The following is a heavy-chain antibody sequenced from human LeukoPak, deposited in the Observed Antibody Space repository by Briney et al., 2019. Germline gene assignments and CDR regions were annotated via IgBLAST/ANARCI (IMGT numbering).Heavy chain of an antibody. CDR2: IYYSGRT. CDR3: ARHAGGSWHYYFDY. J-gene: IGHJ4*02. CDR1: GGSISSTLYY. D-gene: IGHD6-13*01. V-gene: IGHV4-39*01. Sequence: SETLSLTCTVSGGSISSTLYYWGWIRQPPGQGLQWIGSIYYSGRTHYNPSLKSRVTTSVDTSKNQFSLKLSSVTAADTAVYYCARHAGGSWHYYFDYWGQGTLVTVSP.